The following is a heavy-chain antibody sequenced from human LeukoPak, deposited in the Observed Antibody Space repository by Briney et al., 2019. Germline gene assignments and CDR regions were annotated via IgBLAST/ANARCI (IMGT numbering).Heavy chain of an antibody. J-gene: IGHJ4*02. CDR1: GFTFSSYA. D-gene: IGHD5-18*01. Sequence: GGSLRLSCAASGFTFSSYAMHWVRQAPGKGLEWVAVISYDGSNKYYADSVKGRFTISRDNSKNTLYLQMNSLRAEDTAVYYCARDLGDTAMVSPFDYWGQGTLVTVSS. V-gene: IGHV3-30*04. CDR2: ISYDGSNK. CDR3: ARDLGDTAMVSPFDY.